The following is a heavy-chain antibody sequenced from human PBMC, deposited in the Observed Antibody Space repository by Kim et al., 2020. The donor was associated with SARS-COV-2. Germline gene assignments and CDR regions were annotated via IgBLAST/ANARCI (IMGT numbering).Heavy chain of an antibody. CDR3: AKSHCGGGSCYAWDY. Sequence: ADDVKGRCTISRDNSKNTLYLQMNSLRAEDTAVYYCAKSHCGGGSCYAWDYWGQGTLVTVSS. D-gene: IGHD2-15*01. J-gene: IGHJ4*02. V-gene: IGHV3-23*01.